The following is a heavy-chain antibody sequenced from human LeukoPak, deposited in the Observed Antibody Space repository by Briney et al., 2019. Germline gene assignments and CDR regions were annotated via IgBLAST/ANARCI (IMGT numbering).Heavy chain of an antibody. Sequence: TPSETLSLTCTVSGASITDYYWSWIRQPPAKGLEWIGYIYYSGSPNYNPSLKSRVTLSLATSQNQFSLKLTSVTAADTAVYYCAYGGDAYKTGYWGQGTLVTVSS. CDR2: IYYSGSP. CDR1: GASITDYY. V-gene: IGHV4-59*01. J-gene: IGHJ4*02. CDR3: AYGGDAYKTGY. D-gene: IGHD5-24*01.